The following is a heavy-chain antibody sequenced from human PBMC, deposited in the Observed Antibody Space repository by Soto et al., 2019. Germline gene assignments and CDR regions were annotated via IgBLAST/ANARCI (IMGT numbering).Heavy chain of an antibody. CDR2: TYYRSKWYN. CDR3: ARGFVTAAGTRGAFDI. CDR1: GDSVSSNSAA. V-gene: IGHV6-1*01. D-gene: IGHD6-13*01. J-gene: IGHJ3*02. Sequence: PSQTLSLTCAISGDSVSSNSAAWNWIRQSPSRGLEWLGRTYYRSKWYNDYAVSVKSRITINPDTSKNQFSLQLNSVTPEDTAVYYCARGFVTAAGTRGAFDIWGQGTMVTVS.